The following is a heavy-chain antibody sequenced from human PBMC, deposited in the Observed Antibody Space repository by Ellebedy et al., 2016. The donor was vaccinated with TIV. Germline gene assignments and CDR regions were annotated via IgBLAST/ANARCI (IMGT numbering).Heavy chain of an antibody. CDR3: ARDRGGVGATNGFDY. CDR1: GYTFTSYY. Sequence: AASVKVSCKASGYTFTSYYMHWLRQPPGQGLEWMGIINTRGGSTSYAQKLQGRVNMTRDTSTSTVYMELSSLRSEATAVYYCARDRGGVGATNGFDYWGQGTLVTVSS. V-gene: IGHV1-46*04. J-gene: IGHJ4*02. D-gene: IGHD1-26*01. CDR2: INTRGGST.